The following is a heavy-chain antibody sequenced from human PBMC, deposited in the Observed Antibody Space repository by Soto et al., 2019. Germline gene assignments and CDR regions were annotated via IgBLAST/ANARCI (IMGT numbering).Heavy chain of an antibody. Sequence: GGSLRLSCAASGFTFSSYWMSWVRQAPGKGLEWVANIKQDGSEKYYVDSVKGRFTISRDNAKNSLYLQMNSLRAEDTAVYYCARDTAYDYVWGSYRYTGFSPPAPFDYWGQGTLVTVSS. CDR3: ARDTAYDYVWGSYRYTGFSPPAPFDY. J-gene: IGHJ4*02. CDR1: GFTFSSYW. CDR2: IKQDGSEK. D-gene: IGHD3-16*02. V-gene: IGHV3-7*05.